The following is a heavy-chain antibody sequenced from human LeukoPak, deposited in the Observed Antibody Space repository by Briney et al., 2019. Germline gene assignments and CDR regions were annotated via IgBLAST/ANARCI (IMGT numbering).Heavy chain of an antibody. CDR1: GGSVSSGSYY. D-gene: IGHD4-17*01. CDR2: IYYSGST. CDR3: ARDFARYDYSDYVYKHNWFDP. Sequence: PSETLSLTCTVSGGSVSSGSYYWSWIRQPPGKGLEWIGYIYYSGSTNYNPSLKSRVTISVDTSKNQFSLKLSSVTAADTAVYYCARDFARYDYSDYVYKHNWFDPWGQGTLVTVSS. J-gene: IGHJ5*02. V-gene: IGHV4-61*01.